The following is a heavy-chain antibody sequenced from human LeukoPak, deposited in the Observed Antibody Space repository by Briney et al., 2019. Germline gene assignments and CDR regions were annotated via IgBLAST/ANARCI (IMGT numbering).Heavy chain of an antibody. CDR1: GYTFTSYY. CDR2: IIPIFGTA. CDR3: AICSSTRIKEIGYYYYYMDV. Sequence: ASVKISCKASGYTFTSYYMHWVRQAPGQGLEWMGGIIPIFGTANYAQKFQGRVTITADESTSTAYMELSSLRSEDTAVYYCAICSSTRIKEIGYYYYYMDVWGKGTTVTVSS. D-gene: IGHD2-2*01. V-gene: IGHV1-69*13. J-gene: IGHJ6*03.